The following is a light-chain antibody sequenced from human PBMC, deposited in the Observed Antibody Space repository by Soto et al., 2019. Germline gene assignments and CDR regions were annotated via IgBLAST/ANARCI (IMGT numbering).Light chain of an antibody. Sequence: QSVLTQPASVSGSPGQSITISCSGTSSDFVAYNFVSWYQVHPGRAPKLIISEVTVRPSGVSHRFSGSKSGNSASLTISGLQVEDESEYFCFSFTTTSTHVFGTGTKLTGL. V-gene: IGLV2-14*01. CDR1: SSDFVAYNF. CDR3: FSFTTTSTHV. CDR2: EVT. J-gene: IGLJ1*01.